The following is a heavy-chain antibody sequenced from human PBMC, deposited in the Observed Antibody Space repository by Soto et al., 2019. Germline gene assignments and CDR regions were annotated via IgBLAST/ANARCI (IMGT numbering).Heavy chain of an antibody. V-gene: IGHV1-69*02. D-gene: IGHD2-15*01. Sequence: GASVKVSCKASGGTFSSYTISWVRQAPGQGLEWMGRIIPILGIANYAQKFQGRVTITADKSTSTAYMELGSLRSEDTAVYYCARSGGDCSGGSCYSDAFDIWGQGTMVTVSS. CDR2: IIPILGIA. CDR1: GGTFSSYT. CDR3: ARSGGDCSGGSCYSDAFDI. J-gene: IGHJ3*02.